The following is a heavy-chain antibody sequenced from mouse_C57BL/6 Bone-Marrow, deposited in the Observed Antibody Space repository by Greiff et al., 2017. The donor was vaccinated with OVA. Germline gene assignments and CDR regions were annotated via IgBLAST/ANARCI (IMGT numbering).Heavy chain of an antibody. Sequence: QVTLKVSGPGILQSSQTLSLTCSFSGFSLNTSNMGVSWIRQPSGKGLEWLAHIYWDDDKRYNPSLKSRLTISKHTSRNQVFLKITSVDTAATATYSCARREGYGSRGYDAVDYWGQGTSVTVSS. CDR3: ARREGYGSRGYDAVDY. CDR1: GFSLNTSNMG. D-gene: IGHD2-2*01. J-gene: IGHJ4*01. CDR2: IYWDDDK. V-gene: IGHV8-12*01.